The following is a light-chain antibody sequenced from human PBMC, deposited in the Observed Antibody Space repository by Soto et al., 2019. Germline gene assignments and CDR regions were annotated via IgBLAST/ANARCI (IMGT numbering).Light chain of an antibody. CDR2: GAS. CDR1: QSVSSSH. V-gene: IGKV3-20*01. J-gene: IGKJ4*01. Sequence: ETVLTQSPDTLSLSPGERAALSCRASQSVSSSHLGWYQQQPGQAPRLLIYGASNRAAGIPDRFSGSGSGTDFTLTIRRLEPEDFAVYFCQLYATSQGLIFGGGTKVEIK. CDR3: QLYATSQGLI.